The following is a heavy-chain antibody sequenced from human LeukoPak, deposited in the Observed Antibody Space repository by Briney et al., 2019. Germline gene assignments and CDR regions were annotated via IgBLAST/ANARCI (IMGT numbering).Heavy chain of an antibody. Sequence: SETLSLTCNVSGDSISSYYWNWIRQPPGKGLEWIGYIYYSGSTNYNPSLKSRVTISVDTSKNQFSLKLSSVTAADTAVYYCARVPHFGDYGWFDPWGQGTLVTVSS. V-gene: IGHV4-59*01. CDR3: ARVPHFGDYGWFDP. CDR2: IYYSGST. CDR1: GDSISSYY. J-gene: IGHJ5*02. D-gene: IGHD4-17*01.